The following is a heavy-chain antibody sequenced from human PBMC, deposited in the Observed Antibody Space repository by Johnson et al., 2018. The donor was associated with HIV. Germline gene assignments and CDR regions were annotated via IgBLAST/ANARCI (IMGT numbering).Heavy chain of an antibody. CDR1: GFTFRAYG. V-gene: IGHV3-30*03. D-gene: IGHD6-13*01. CDR3: ARPVIAADDAFDI. Sequence: QVQLVESGGGVVQPGTSLRLSCAASGFTFRAYGMHWVRQAPGKGLEWLTLMSYDGSSKYYADSVKGRFTISRDNSKNTLFLQMNSLRAEDTAVYYCARPVIAADDAFDIWGQGTKVTVSS. CDR2: MSYDGSSK. J-gene: IGHJ3*02.